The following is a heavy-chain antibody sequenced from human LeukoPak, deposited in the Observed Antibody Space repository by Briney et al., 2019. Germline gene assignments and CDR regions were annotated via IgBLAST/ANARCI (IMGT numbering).Heavy chain of an antibody. CDR2: IRSKANSYAT. CDR3: TRTRDGYNAWIFDY. D-gene: IGHD5-24*01. V-gene: IGHV3-73*01. Sequence: PGGSLRLSCAASEFTFSGSAMHWVRQASGKGLEWVGRIRSKANSYATAYAASVKGRFTISRDDSKNTAYLQMNSLKTEDTAVYYCTRTRDGYNAWIFDYWGQGTLVTVSS. J-gene: IGHJ4*02. CDR1: EFTFSGSA.